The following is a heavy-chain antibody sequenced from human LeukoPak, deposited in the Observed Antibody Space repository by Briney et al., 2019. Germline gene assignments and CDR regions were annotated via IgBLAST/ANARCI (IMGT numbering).Heavy chain of an antibody. CDR3: ARAKRMTTVTYGYYGMDV. J-gene: IGHJ6*02. CDR2: TYYSGST. CDR1: GGSLSSYY. Sequence: SETLSLTCTVSGGSLSSYYWSWIRQPPGKGLEWIGYTYYSGSTNYNPSLKSRVTISVDTSKNQFSLKLSSVTAADTAVYYCARAKRMTTVTYGYYGMDVWGQGTTVTVSS. D-gene: IGHD4-11*01. V-gene: IGHV4-59*01.